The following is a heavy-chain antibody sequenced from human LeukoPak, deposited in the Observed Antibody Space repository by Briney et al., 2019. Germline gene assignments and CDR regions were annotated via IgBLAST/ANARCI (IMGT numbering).Heavy chain of an antibody. CDR1: GFIFSSYA. J-gene: IGHJ4*02. V-gene: IGHV3-23*01. CDR2: ISVSDNT. CDR3: ALSGGSNWYGLEC. Sequence: GGSLRLSCAASGFIFSSYAMSWVRQAPGKGLEWISAISVSDNTYYADSVKGRFTISRDNSKNTLYLQINSLRAEDTAIYYCALSGGSNWYGLECWGQGTLVTVSS. D-gene: IGHD6-13*01.